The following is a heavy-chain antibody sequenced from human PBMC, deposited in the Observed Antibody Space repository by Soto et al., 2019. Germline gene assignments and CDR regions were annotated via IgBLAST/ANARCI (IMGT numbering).Heavy chain of an antibody. CDR2: IFSNDEK. D-gene: IGHD6-13*01. CDR1: GFSLSNARMG. Sequence: QVTLKESGPVLVKPTETLTLTCTVSGFSLSNARMGVSWIRQPPGKALEWLAHIFSNDEKSYSTSLKSRLTISKDTSKSQVVLTMTNMDPVDTATYYCARMGWQQLVHNWCDPWGQGTLVTVSS. J-gene: IGHJ5*02. CDR3: ARMGWQQLVHNWCDP. V-gene: IGHV2-26*01.